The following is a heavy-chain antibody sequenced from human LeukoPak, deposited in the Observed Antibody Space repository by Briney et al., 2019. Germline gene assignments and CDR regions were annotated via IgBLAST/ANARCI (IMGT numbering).Heavy chain of an antibody. V-gene: IGHV4-39*01. CDR3: VSPRGFSYGYFDY. Sequence: SETLSLTCLFSVGSISSSSAYWGWIRHPPGKGLKWIGSIYYSKNTYYNPSLKSRVTISADTSKNQFSLTLGSVSATDTAVYYCVSPRGFSYGYFDYWGQGTLVTVSS. D-gene: IGHD5-18*01. J-gene: IGHJ4*02. CDR1: VGSISSSSAY. CDR2: IYYSKNT.